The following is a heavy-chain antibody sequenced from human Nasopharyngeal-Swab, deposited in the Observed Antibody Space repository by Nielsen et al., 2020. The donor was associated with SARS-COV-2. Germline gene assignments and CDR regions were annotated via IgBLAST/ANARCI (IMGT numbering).Heavy chain of an antibody. CDR2: IGTASDT. CDR1: GFTFSSYD. Sequence: GESLKISCAASGFTFSSYDMHWVRQATGKGLEWVSAIGTASDTYYPGSVKGRFTISRENAKNSLYLQMNSLRAGDTAVYYCARARIAAAGYYFDYWGQGTLVTVSS. V-gene: IGHV3-13*01. CDR3: ARARIAAAGYYFDY. D-gene: IGHD6-13*01. J-gene: IGHJ4*02.